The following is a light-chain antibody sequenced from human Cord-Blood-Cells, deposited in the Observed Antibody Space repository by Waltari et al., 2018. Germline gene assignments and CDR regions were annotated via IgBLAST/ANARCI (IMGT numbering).Light chain of an antibody. CDR1: QTISSY. V-gene: IGKV1-39*01. Sequence: DIQMTQSPSSLYASVGDRLTITCRASQTISSYLNWYKQKPGKAPKLLIYAASSLQSGVPSRFSGSGSGTDFTLTISSLQPEDFATYYCQQSYSTLMYTFGQGTKLEIK. CDR3: QQSYSTLMYT. J-gene: IGKJ2*01. CDR2: AAS.